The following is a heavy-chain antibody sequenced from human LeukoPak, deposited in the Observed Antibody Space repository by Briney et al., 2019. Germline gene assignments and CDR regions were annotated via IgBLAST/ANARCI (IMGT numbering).Heavy chain of an antibody. Sequence: GGSLRLSCAASGFTFSSYAMSWVRQAPGKGLEWVSAISGSGGNTYYADSVKGRFTISRDNSKNTLYLQMNSLRAEDTAVYYCANGDSSSYYFDYWGQGTLVTVSS. J-gene: IGHJ4*02. CDR3: ANGDSSSYYFDY. V-gene: IGHV3-23*01. D-gene: IGHD6-6*01. CDR2: ISGSGGNT. CDR1: GFTFSSYA.